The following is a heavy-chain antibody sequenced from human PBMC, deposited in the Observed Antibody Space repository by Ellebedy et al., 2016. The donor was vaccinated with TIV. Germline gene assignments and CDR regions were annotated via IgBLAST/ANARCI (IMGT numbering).Heavy chain of an antibody. D-gene: IGHD5-18*01. J-gene: IGHJ6*02. CDR3: AREGDTAMVHGMDV. Sequence: PGGSLRLSCAASGFTFSDYYMSWIRQAPGKGLEWVSYISSSGSTIYYADSVKGQFTISRDNAKNSLYLQMNSLRAEDTAVYYCAREGDTAMVHGMDVWGQGTTVTVSS. CDR1: GFTFSDYY. V-gene: IGHV3-11*01. CDR2: ISSSGSTI.